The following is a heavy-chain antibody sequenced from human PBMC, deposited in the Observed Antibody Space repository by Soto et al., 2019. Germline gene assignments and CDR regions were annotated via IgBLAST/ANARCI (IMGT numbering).Heavy chain of an antibody. V-gene: IGHV3-23*01. Sequence: EVQLLESGGGLVQPGGSLRLSCAASGFTFSSYAMSWVRQAPGKGLEWVSAISGSGGSTYYADSVKGRFTISRDNSKNTLYLQMNGLRAEDTAVYYCAKDRSITVVDTATDFDYWGQGTLVTDSS. CDR1: GFTFSSYA. J-gene: IGHJ4*02. CDR3: AKDRSITVVDTATDFDY. D-gene: IGHD5-18*01. CDR2: ISGSGGST.